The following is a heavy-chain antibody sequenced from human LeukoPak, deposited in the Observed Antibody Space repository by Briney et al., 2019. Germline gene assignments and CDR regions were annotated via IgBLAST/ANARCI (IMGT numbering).Heavy chain of an antibody. J-gene: IGHJ4*02. Sequence: SETLSLTCTVSGGSISSSSYYWGWIRQPPGKGLEWIASIYYSGSTYYNPSLKSRVTISVDTSRNQFSLKLSSVTAADTAVYYCASLAVAGLSEGYWGQGTLVIVSS. D-gene: IGHD6-19*01. CDR1: GGSISSSSYY. CDR2: IYYSGST. V-gene: IGHV4-39*01. CDR3: ASLAVAGLSEGY.